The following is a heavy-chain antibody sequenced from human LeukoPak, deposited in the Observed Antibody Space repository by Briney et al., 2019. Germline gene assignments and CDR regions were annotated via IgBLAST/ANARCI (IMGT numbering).Heavy chain of an antibody. J-gene: IGHJ6*02. CDR3: ARMGSSSWYAVVDYYYGMDV. D-gene: IGHD6-13*01. CDR2: IIPIFGTA. CDR1: GGTFSSYA. V-gene: IGHV1-69*13. Sequence: SVKVSCKASGGTFSSYAISWVRQAPGQGLEWMGGIIPIFGTANYAQKFQGRVTTTADESTSTAYMELSSLRSEDTAVYYCARMGSSSWYAVVDYYYGMDVWGQGTTVTVSS.